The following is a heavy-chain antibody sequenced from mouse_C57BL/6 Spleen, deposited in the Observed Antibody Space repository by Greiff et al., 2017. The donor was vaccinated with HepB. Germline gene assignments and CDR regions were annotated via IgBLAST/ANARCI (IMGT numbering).Heavy chain of an antibody. Sequence: QVQLQQSGTELVKPGASVKLSCKASGYTFTSYWMHWVKQRPGQGLEWIGNINPSNGGTNYNEKFKSKATLTVDKSSSTAYMQLSSLTSEDSAVYYCARITTVVANFDVWGTGTTVTVSS. CDR2: INPSNGGT. J-gene: IGHJ1*03. CDR3: ARITTVVANFDV. D-gene: IGHD1-1*01. CDR1: GYTFTSYW. V-gene: IGHV1-53*01.